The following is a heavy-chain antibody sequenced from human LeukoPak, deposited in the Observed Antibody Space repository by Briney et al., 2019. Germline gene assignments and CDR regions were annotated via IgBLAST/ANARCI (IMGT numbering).Heavy chain of an antibody. J-gene: IGHJ4*02. CDR3: ARQLDY. CDR1: GDSISSSLYY. Sequence: SETLSLTCTVSGDSISSSLYYWVWIRQPPGKGLEWIGSIYYTGSSYYNPSLKSRVTISVDTSKNQFSLKLSSVTAADTAVYYCARQLDYWGQGTLVTVSP. V-gene: IGHV4-39*01. CDR2: IYYTGSS.